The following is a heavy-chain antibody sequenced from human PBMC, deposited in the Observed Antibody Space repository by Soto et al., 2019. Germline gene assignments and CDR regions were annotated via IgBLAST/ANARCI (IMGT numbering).Heavy chain of an antibody. CDR1: GFTFSSYG. CDR2: ISYDGSNK. D-gene: IGHD5-18*01. CDR3: AKDRGPEFYSYGFDY. J-gene: IGHJ4*02. Sequence: GGSLRLSCAASGFTFSSYGMHWVRQAPGKGLEWVAVISYDGSNKYYADSVKGRFTISRDNSKNTLYLQMNSLRAEDTAVYYCAKDRGPEFYSYGFDYWGQGTLVTVSS. V-gene: IGHV3-30*18.